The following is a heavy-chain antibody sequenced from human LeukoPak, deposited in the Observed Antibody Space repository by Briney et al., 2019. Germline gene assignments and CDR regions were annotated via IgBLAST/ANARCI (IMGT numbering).Heavy chain of an antibody. CDR2: IKSKTDGGTT. V-gene: IGHV3-15*01. Sequence: GGSLRLSCAASGFTFGNAWMSWVRQAPGKGLEWVGRIKSKTDGGTTDYAAPVKGRFTISRDDSKNTLYLQMNSLKTEDTAVYYCTTGDSSGYYFDYWGQGTLVTVSS. D-gene: IGHD3-22*01. CDR1: GFTFGNAW. J-gene: IGHJ4*02. CDR3: TTGDSSGYYFDY.